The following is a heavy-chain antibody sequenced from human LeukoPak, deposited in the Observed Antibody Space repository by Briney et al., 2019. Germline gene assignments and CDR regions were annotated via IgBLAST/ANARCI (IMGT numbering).Heavy chain of an antibody. V-gene: IGHV3-11*04. CDR2: ISSSGSTI. CDR3: ATSLTSGAFDI. D-gene: IGHD1-20*01. J-gene: IGHJ3*02. CDR1: GFTFSDYY. Sequence: GGSLRLSCAASGFTFSDYYMSWIRQAPGKGLEWVSYISSSGSTIYYADSVNGRLTISRDNAKNSLYLHMNSLRAEDTAVYYCATSLTSGAFDIWGQGTMVTVSS.